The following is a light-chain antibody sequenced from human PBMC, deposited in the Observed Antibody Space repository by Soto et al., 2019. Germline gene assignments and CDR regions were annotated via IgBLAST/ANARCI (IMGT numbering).Light chain of an antibody. Sequence: EIVLTQSPGTLSLSPGERATLSCRASQSLSNNIYLAWYQQKPGQAPRLLIYDASNRATGVPARFSGSGSGTDFTLTINSLEPEDFAVYYCQQRSSWPNFGQGTRLEIK. J-gene: IGKJ5*01. CDR3: QQRSSWPN. CDR1: QSLSNNIY. V-gene: IGKV3-11*01. CDR2: DAS.